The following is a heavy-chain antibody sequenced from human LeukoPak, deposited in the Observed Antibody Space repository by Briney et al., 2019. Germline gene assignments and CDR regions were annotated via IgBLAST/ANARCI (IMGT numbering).Heavy chain of an antibody. J-gene: IGHJ4*02. Sequence: SQTLSLTCAISGDSVSSNKAIWHWIRQSPSRGLEWLGRTYYRSKWYNDDALSVKSRITISPDTSKNQFSLQLNSVTPEDTAVYYCARAPAGPYGYFEYWGQGTLVIVSS. CDR1: GDSVSSNKAI. D-gene: IGHD2-2*01. CDR2: TYYRSKWYN. CDR3: ARAPAGPYGYFEY. V-gene: IGHV6-1*01.